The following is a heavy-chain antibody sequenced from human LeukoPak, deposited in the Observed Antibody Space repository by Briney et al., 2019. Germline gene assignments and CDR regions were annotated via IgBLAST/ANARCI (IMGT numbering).Heavy chain of an antibody. CDR3: ARAHGSGRTPHYFDY. CDR2: ISSNGGST. V-gene: IGHV3-64*01. D-gene: IGHD6-19*01. CDR1: GFTFSSYA. J-gene: IGHJ4*02. Sequence: PGGSLRLSCAASGFTFSSYAMHWVRQAPGKGLEYVSAISSNGGSTYYANSVKGRFTISRDNSKNTLYLQMGSLRAEDMAVYYCARAHGSGRTPHYFDYWGQGTLVTVSS.